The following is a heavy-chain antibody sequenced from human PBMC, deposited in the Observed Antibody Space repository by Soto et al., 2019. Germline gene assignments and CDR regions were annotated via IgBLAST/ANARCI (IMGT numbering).Heavy chain of an antibody. J-gene: IGHJ4*02. V-gene: IGHV4-59*01. Sequence: PSETLSLTCTVSGGSISSYYWSWIRQPPGKGLEWIGYIYYSGSTNYNPSLKSRVTISVDTSKNQFSLKLSSVTAADTAVYYCAREDSGSYLWNYFDYWGQGTLVTVSS. CDR2: IYYSGST. CDR1: GGSISSYY. CDR3: AREDSGSYLWNYFDY. D-gene: IGHD1-26*01.